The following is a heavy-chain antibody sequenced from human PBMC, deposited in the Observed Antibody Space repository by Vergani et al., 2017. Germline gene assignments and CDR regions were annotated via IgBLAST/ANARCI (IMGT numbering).Heavy chain of an antibody. CDR3: ARGGGSCYGCYYYYMDV. J-gene: IGHJ6*03. CDR2: INHSGST. CDR1: GGSFSGYY. D-gene: IGHD2-15*01. Sequence: QVQLQESGPGLVKPSQTLSLTCAVYGGSFSGYYWSWIRQPPGKGLEWIGEINHSGSTNYNPSLKSRVTISVDTSKNQFSLKLSSVTAADTAVYYCARGGGSCYGCYYYYMDVWGKGTTVTVSS. V-gene: IGHV4-34*09.